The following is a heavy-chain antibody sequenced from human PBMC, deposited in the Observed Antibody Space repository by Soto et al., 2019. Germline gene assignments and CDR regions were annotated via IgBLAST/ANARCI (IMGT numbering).Heavy chain of an antibody. J-gene: IGHJ4*02. D-gene: IGHD2-21*01. Sequence: WIRQPAGKGLEWIGRVYSSGTTDYNPSLNSRATMSVETSKNQFSLKLSSVTAADTAVYYCARDIASYAYGEGYWGQGIQVTVSS. V-gene: IGHV4-4*07. CDR2: VYSSGTT. CDR3: ARDIASYAYGEGY.